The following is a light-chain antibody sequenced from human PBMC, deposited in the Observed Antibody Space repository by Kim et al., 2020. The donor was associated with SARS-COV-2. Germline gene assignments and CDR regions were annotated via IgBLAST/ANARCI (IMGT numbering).Light chain of an antibody. J-gene: IGKJ2*01. CDR2: WAS. V-gene: IGKV4-1*01. CDR3: LQYYTTPYT. CDR1: QSVLYSSNNKTY. Sequence: DIVMTQSPDSLAVSLGERATINCKSSQSVLYSSNNKTYLAWFKQKPGQPPSLLIYWASSRESGVPDRFSGSGSGTDFSLTISSLQAEDVAVYYCLQYYTTPYTLGQGTKLEI.